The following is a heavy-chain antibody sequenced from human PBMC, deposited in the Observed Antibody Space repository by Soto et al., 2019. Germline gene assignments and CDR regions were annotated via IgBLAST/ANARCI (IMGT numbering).Heavy chain of an antibody. CDR1: GFTFSSYS. V-gene: IGHV3-21*01. Sequence: EVQLVESGGGLVKPGGSLRLSCAASGFTFSSYSMNWVRQAPGKGLEWVSSISSSSSYIYYADSVKGRFTISRDNAKNSLDLQMNSLRAEDTAVYYCARDLYSISARYFDYWGQGTLVTVSS. CDR2: ISSSSSYI. J-gene: IGHJ4*02. CDR3: ARDLYSISARYFDY. D-gene: IGHD6-6*01.